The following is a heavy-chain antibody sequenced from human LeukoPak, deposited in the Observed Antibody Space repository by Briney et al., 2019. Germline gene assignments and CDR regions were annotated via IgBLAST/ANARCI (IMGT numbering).Heavy chain of an antibody. J-gene: IGHJ3*02. D-gene: IGHD6-6*01. CDR1: GGSISSYY. Sequence: SETLSLTCTVSGGSISSYYWSWIRQPPGKELEWIGYIYYSGSTNYNPSLKSRVTISVDTSKNQFSLKLSSVTAADTAVYYCASQQLEGAFDIWGQGTMVTVSS. V-gene: IGHV4-59*08. CDR2: IYYSGST. CDR3: ASQQLEGAFDI.